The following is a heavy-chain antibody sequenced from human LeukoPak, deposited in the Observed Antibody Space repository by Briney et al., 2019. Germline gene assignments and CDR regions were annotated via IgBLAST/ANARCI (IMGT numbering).Heavy chain of an antibody. CDR3: ARWRYGYFDY. Sequence: PSETLSLTCAVYGGSFSGYYWSWIRQPPGKGLEWIGEINHSGSTNYNPSLKSRVTISVDTSKNQFSLKLSSVTAADTAVYYCARWRYGYFDYWGQGTLVTVSS. D-gene: IGHD5-18*01. J-gene: IGHJ4*02. CDR2: INHSGST. CDR1: GGSFSGYY. V-gene: IGHV4-34*01.